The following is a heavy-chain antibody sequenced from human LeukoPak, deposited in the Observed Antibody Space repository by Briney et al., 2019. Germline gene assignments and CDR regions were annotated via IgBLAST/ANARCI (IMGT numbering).Heavy chain of an antibody. CDR2: ISSSADYV. CDR1: GFTFTNYD. Sequence: GGSLRLSCVASGFTFTNYDFNWVRQVPGKGLEWVSSISSSADYVHYADSVKGRFTISRDNAKNSVSLHMSNLRAEDAAVYYCARETYTSWAFDIWGQGTMVTVSS. V-gene: IGHV3-21*01. D-gene: IGHD4-11*01. J-gene: IGHJ3*02. CDR3: ARETYTSWAFDI.